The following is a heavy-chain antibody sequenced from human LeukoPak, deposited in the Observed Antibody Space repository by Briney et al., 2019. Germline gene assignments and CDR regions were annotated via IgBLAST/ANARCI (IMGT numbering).Heavy chain of an antibody. J-gene: IGHJ6*03. D-gene: IGHD3-9*01. CDR3: ARSPLDIRDYYYYMDV. CDR1: GGTFSSHA. V-gene: IGHV1-69*06. CDR2: IIPIFGTA. Sequence: ASVKVSCKASGGTFSSHAISWVRQAPGQGLEWMGGIIPIFGTANYAQKFQGRVTITADKSTSTAYMELSSLRSEDTAVYYCARSPLDIRDYYYYMDVWGKGTTVTVSS.